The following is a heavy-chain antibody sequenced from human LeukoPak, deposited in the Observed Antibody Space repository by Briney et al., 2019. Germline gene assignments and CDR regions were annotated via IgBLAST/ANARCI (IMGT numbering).Heavy chain of an antibody. CDR3: ARGGGVIPVA. D-gene: IGHD3-16*01. Sequence: GSLRLSCAASGFTVSSNYMNWVRQAPGKGLEWVSVIYSDGSTYYADSVRGRFTISRDYSKNTLYLQMNSLRAEDTAVYHCARGGGVIPVAWGQGTLVTVSS. CDR1: GFTVSSNY. V-gene: IGHV3-66*01. CDR2: IYSDGST. J-gene: IGHJ5*02.